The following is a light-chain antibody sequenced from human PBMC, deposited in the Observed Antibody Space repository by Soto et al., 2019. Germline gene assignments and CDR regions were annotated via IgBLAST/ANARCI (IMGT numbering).Light chain of an antibody. CDR2: DAS. V-gene: IGKV3-11*01. J-gene: IGKJ4*01. Sequence: EIVLTQSPATLSLSPGEGATPSCRASQSVNSYLAWYQQKPGQAPRLLIYDASNRATDIPARFSGSGSGTDFTLTISSLEPEDFAVYYCQQRSNWPLTFGGGTKVDIK. CDR3: QQRSNWPLT. CDR1: QSVNSY.